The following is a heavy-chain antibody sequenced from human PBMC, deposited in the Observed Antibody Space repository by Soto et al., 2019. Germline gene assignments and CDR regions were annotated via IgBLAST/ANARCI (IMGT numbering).Heavy chain of an antibody. CDR3: ARVDDY. J-gene: IGHJ4*02. CDR2: INHRGST. V-gene: IGHV4-34*01. Sequence: PSETLSLTCAVYGGSFSDYYWSWIRQTPGKGLEWIGEINHRGSTKYNPSLKSRVTISVDTSKNQFSLNLNSVTAADTAVCYCARVDDYWGQGTPVTVSS. CDR1: GGSFSDYY.